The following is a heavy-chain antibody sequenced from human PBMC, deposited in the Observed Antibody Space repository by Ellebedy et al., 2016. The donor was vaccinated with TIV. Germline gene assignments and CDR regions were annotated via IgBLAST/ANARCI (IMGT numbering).Heavy chain of an antibody. CDR1: GYTFTNYG. Sequence: ASVKVSCKASGYTFTNYGISWVRQAPGQGLEWMGWISAYNGNTNYAQKLQGRVTMTTDTSTSIAYMELRSLRSDDTAVYYCARSITLVRGTLYDYWGQGTLVTVSS. J-gene: IGHJ4*02. CDR3: ARSITLVRGTLYDY. D-gene: IGHD3-10*01. CDR2: ISAYNGNT. V-gene: IGHV1-18*04.